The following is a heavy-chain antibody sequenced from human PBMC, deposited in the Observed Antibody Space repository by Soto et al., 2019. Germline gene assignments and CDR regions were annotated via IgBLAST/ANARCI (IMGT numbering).Heavy chain of an antibody. D-gene: IGHD4-4*01. CDR1: GYTFTSYY. Sequence: ASVKVSCKASGYTFTSYYMNWVRQAPGQGLEWMGWINPNSGGTNYAQKFQGWVTMTRDTSISTAYMELSRLRSDDTDVYYCARDHSGYSNPWHYYGMDVWGQGTTVTVSS. V-gene: IGHV1-2*04. CDR3: ARDHSGYSNPWHYYGMDV. J-gene: IGHJ6*02. CDR2: INPNSGGT.